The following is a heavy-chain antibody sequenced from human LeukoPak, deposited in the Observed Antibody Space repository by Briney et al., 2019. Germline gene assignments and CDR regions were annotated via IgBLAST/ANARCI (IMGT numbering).Heavy chain of an antibody. D-gene: IGHD2-2*01. CDR1: GYTFTDYY. Sequence: AASVKVSCKASGYTFTDYYMHWVRQAPGQGFEGMGWINPNDGDTNYAQKFQGRVTMTRDTSISTAHMEVSRLRSDDTAVYYCARANFLYCSSSTCLFDYWGQGTLVTVSS. CDR2: INPNDGDT. CDR3: ARANFLYCSSSTCLFDY. V-gene: IGHV1-2*02. J-gene: IGHJ4*02.